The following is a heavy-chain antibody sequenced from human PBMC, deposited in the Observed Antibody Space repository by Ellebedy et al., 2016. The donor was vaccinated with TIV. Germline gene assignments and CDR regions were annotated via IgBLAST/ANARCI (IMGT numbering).Heavy chain of an antibody. D-gene: IGHD5-12*01. V-gene: IGHV3-23*01. CDR2: VSGSGAYI. Sequence: PGGSLRLSCAASGFTFSYYAMSWVRQAPGKGLEWVSVVSGSGAYIPYADSVKGRFTSSRDNSKKTLFLQMNSLRAEDTAIYYCAKDSGYDDYVTAFDVWGQGTMVTVSS. CDR3: AKDSGYDDYVTAFDV. J-gene: IGHJ3*01. CDR1: GFTFSYYA.